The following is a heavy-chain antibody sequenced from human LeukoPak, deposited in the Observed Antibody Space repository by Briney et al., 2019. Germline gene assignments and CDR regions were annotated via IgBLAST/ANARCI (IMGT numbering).Heavy chain of an antibody. Sequence: HVASVKVSCKASGYTFTSYGISWVRQAPGQGLEWMGWISAYNGNTNYAQKLQGRVTMTTDTSTSTAYMELRSLRSDDTAVYYCARDYWDIVVVVAATQAQNDAFDIWGQGTMVTVSS. CDR1: GYTFTSYG. CDR2: ISAYNGNT. J-gene: IGHJ3*02. V-gene: IGHV1-18*01. CDR3: ARDYWDIVVVVAATQAQNDAFDI. D-gene: IGHD2-15*01.